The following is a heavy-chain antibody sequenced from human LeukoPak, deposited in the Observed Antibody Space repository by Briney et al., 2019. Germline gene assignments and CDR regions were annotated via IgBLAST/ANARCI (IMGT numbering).Heavy chain of an antibody. CDR2: ISSSSSYI. CDR1: GFTFSSYS. D-gene: IGHD3-22*01. J-gene: IGHJ4*02. CDR3: AKEEITMIVVVVGVVDY. V-gene: IGHV3-21*04. Sequence: GGSLRLSCAASGFTFSSYSMNWVRQAPGKGLEWVSSISSSSSYIYYADSVKGRFTISRDNSKNTLYLQMNSLRAEVTAVYYCAKEEITMIVVVVGVVDYWGQGTLVTVSS.